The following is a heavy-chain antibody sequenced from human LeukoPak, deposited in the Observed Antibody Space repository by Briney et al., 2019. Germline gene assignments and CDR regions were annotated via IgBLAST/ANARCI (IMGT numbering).Heavy chain of an antibody. CDR2: ISGSGGST. V-gene: IGHV3-23*01. CDR1: GFTFSTYA. J-gene: IGHJ4*02. CDR3: AKDLSCSSASCRPDY. D-gene: IGHD2-2*01. Sequence: GGSLRLSCAASGFTFSTYAMSWVRQAPGKGREWVSGISGSGGSTYYADSVKGRFTISRDNSKNTLYLQMNSLRAEDTAVYYCAKDLSCSSASCRPDYWGQGTLVTVSS.